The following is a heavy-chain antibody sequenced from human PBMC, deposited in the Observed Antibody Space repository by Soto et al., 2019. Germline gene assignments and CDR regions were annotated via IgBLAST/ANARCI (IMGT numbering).Heavy chain of an antibody. CDR3: ARVMGSGTVGVFAY. Sequence: QITLKESGPPLVKPTQTLTLTCTFSGFSLSSSGVGVGWIRQPPGKALEWLALIYWDNYKQYSPSLKNRFTITKDTSKNQVVLTMTKMEPVDTGTYYCARVMGSGTVGVFAYWGQGTLVTVSS. CDR1: GFSLSSSGVG. J-gene: IGHJ4*02. V-gene: IGHV2-5*02. D-gene: IGHD6-13*01. CDR2: IYWDNYK.